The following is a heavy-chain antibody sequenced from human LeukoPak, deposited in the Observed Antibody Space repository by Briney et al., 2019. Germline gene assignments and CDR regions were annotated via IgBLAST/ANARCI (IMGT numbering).Heavy chain of an antibody. D-gene: IGHD5-18*01. Sequence: ASVKVSCKASGCTFTDYYIHWVRQAPVQGLEWMGWTRPKSGGSNCAQKFQGSVNMTRHTSINTAYMQLRRLRSDDAAVYFCARDSSRGYTYAFDYWGQGSLVSVSS. CDR1: GCTFTDYY. CDR2: TRPKSGGS. V-gene: IGHV1-2*02. CDR3: ARDSSRGYTYAFDY. J-gene: IGHJ4*02.